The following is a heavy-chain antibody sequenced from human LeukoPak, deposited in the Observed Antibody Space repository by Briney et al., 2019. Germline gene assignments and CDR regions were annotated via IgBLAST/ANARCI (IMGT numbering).Heavy chain of an antibody. CDR2: ISSSSSTI. V-gene: IGHV3-48*01. D-gene: IGHD6-6*01. J-gene: IGHJ3*02. CDR3: ARGASTARGPFDI. Sequence: GGSLRLSCAASGFNFGSYWMTWVRQAPGKGLEWVSHISSSSSTIYYADSVKGRFTISRDNAKNSLYLQMNSLRAEDTAVYYCARGASTARGPFDIWGQGTMVTVSS. CDR1: GFNFGSYW.